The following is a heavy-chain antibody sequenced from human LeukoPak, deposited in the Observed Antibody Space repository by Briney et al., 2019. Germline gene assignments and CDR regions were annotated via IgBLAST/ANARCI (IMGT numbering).Heavy chain of an antibody. Sequence: SVKVSCKASGGTFSSYTISWVRQAPGQGLEWMGRIIPILGIANYAQKFQGRVTITADKSTSTAYMELSSLRSEDAAVYYCAREGAAPGGMDVWGQGTTVTVSS. CDR1: GGTFSSYT. V-gene: IGHV1-69*04. D-gene: IGHD6-6*01. CDR2: IIPILGIA. CDR3: AREGAAPGGMDV. J-gene: IGHJ6*02.